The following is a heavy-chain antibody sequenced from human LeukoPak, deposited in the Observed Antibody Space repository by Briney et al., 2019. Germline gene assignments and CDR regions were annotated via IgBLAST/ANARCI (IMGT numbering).Heavy chain of an antibody. CDR2: INHNGGT. D-gene: IGHD3-9*01. V-gene: IGHV4-34*01. CDR1: GGSFSDYS. Sequence: SETLSLTCAVYGGSFSDYSWTWIRQAPGEGLEWIGEINHNGGTNHNPSLVSRVIMSVDTSKNQFSLKVSSVAAADTAVYYCARVAYRYSINDWSRTGLGAYATKYYYYMDVWGKGTTVTVSS. J-gene: IGHJ6*03. CDR3: ARVAYRYSINDWSRTGLGAYATKYYYYMDV.